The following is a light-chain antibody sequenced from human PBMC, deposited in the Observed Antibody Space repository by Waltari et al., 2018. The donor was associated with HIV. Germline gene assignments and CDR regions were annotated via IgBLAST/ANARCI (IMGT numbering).Light chain of an antibody. CDR2: EVY. J-gene: IGLJ2*01. CDR3: SSYAGINTYVL. CDR1: SSDVGGNNY. Sequence: QSALTQPPSASGSPGQSVTISCNGTSSDVGGNNYVSWYQQYPGKAPRLMIYEVYKRPSGVPHRFSGSKSGKTASLTVSGLQAEDEANYYCSSYAGINTYVLFGGGTKLTVL. V-gene: IGLV2-8*01.